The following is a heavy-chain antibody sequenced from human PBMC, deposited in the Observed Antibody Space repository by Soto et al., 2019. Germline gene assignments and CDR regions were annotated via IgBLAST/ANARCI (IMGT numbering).Heavy chain of an antibody. CDR1: GGSISSGGYY. Sequence: QVQLQESGPGLVKPSQTLSLTCTVSGGSISSGGYYWSWIRQHPGKGLEWIGDIYYSGSTYYNPSLKSRVIISVETSKTQFSLKLSSVTAADTAVDCGARSLIRSGAFDIWGQGTMVTVS. V-gene: IGHV4-31*03. CDR2: IYYSGST. CDR3: ARSLIRSGAFDI. D-gene: IGHD1-26*01. J-gene: IGHJ3*02.